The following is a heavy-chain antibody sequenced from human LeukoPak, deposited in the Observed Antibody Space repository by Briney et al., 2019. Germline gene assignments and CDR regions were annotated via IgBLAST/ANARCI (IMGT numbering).Heavy chain of an antibody. D-gene: IGHD3-3*01. CDR1: GYSFTSYW. Sequence: GESLQISCQGSGYSFTSYWIGWVRQMPGKGLEWMGIIYPGDSDTRYSPSFQGQVTISADKSISTAYLQWSSLKASDTAMYYCARHGFRSGESVDAFDIWGQGTMVTVSP. CDR2: IYPGDSDT. V-gene: IGHV5-51*01. J-gene: IGHJ3*02. CDR3: ARHGFRSGESVDAFDI.